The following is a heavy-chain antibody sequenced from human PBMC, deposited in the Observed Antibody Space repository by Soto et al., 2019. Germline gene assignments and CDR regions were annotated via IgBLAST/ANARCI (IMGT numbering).Heavy chain of an antibody. CDR3: AKGIAAAGTLDYYYGMDV. V-gene: IGHV3-23*01. CDR1: GFIFSSYA. J-gene: IGHJ6*02. Sequence: WGSLRLSCAASGFIFSSYAMSWVRQAPGKGLEWVSAISGSGGSTYYADSVKGRFTISRDNSKNTLYLQMNSLRAEDTAVYYCAKGIAAAGTLDYYYGMDVWGQGTTVTVSS. D-gene: IGHD6-13*01. CDR2: ISGSGGST.